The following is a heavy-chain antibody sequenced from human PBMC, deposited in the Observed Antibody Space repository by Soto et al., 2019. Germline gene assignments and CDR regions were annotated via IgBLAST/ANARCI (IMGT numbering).Heavy chain of an antibody. V-gene: IGHV1-18*01. CDR1: GYTFTIYG. CDR2: ISAYNGNT. D-gene: IGHD3-16*01. J-gene: IGHJ4*02. CDR3: ARDGTGGRY. Sequence: QVQLVQSGAEVKKPGASVKVSCKASGYTFTIYGISWARQAPGQGLEWMGWISAYNGNTTYAQKLQGRVPMTTDTSTSRGYMELRSLRSADTAVYYSARDGTGGRYWGQGTLVTVSS.